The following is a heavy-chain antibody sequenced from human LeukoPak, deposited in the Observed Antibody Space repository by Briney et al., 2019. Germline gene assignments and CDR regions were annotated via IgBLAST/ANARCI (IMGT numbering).Heavy chain of an antibody. CDR2: ISGDGGST. Sequence: GGSLRLSCAASGFTFDDYAMHWVRQAPGKGLEWVSLISGDGGSTYYADSVKGRFTISRDNSKNSLYLQMNSLRTEDTALYYCAKLRLGELSRGRAFDIWGQGTMVTVSS. V-gene: IGHV3-43*02. D-gene: IGHD3-16*02. J-gene: IGHJ3*02. CDR1: GFTFDDYA. CDR3: AKLRLGELSRGRAFDI.